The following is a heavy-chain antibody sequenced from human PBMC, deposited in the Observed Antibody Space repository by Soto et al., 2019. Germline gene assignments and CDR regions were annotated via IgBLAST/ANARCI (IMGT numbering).Heavy chain of an antibody. V-gene: IGHV3-23*01. Sequence: EVQLLESGEGLVRLGGSLRPSGFVSGFTFSTYPMSWFRKTPGKGLEWVSGLTSDGSTTWYADFVEGRFTISRDNSKNTVYLQLNSPRGEDAAVYFCAKGGSSGWPGGEDFWGQGTMVTVSS. CDR2: LTSDGSTT. D-gene: IGHD6-19*01. J-gene: IGHJ4*02. CDR3: AKGGSSGWPGGEDF. CDR1: GFTFSTYP.